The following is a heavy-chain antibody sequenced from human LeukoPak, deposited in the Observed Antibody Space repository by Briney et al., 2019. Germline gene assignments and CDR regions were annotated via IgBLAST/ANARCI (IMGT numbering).Heavy chain of an antibody. CDR2: IRYDGSNK. J-gene: IGHJ1*01. Sequence: GGSLRLSCAASRFTFSSYGMHWVRQAPGKGLEWVAFIRYDGSNKYYADSVKGRFTISRDNSKNTLYLQVNSLRAEDTAVYYCARGGKIALAGTRSSQYFQHWGQGTLVTVSS. CDR3: ARGGKIALAGTRSSQYFQH. D-gene: IGHD6-19*01. CDR1: RFTFSSYG. V-gene: IGHV3-30*02.